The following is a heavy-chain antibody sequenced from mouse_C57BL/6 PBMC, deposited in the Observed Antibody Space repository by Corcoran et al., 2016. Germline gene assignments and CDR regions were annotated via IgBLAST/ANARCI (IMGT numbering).Heavy chain of an antibody. CDR3: ARWDGYGDY. CDR1: GYSITSGYY. J-gene: IGHJ4*01. CDR2: ISYDGSN. D-gene: IGHD2-3*01. Sequence: DVQLQESGPGLVKPSQSLSLTCSVTGYSITSGYYWNWIRQFPGNKLEWMGYISYDGSNNYNPSLKNRISITRDTSKNQFFLKLNSVTTEDTATYYCARWDGYGDYWGQGTSVTVSS. V-gene: IGHV3-6*01.